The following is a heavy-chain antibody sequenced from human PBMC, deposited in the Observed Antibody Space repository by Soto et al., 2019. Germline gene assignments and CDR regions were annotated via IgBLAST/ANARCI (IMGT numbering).Heavy chain of an antibody. V-gene: IGHV3-23*01. CDR1: GFTFSIYA. CDR2: MSRTGDNT. J-gene: IGHJ4*02. Sequence: PGESLKISCAASGFTFSIYAMTWVRQSPGKGLEWVSSMSRTGDNTYYVDSVKGRFTISRDNSKNTLYLQMNSLRAEDTAIYYCAKGQSNSNPLYYFDFWGPGTLVTVSS. D-gene: IGHD3-22*01. CDR3: AKGQSNSNPLYYFDF.